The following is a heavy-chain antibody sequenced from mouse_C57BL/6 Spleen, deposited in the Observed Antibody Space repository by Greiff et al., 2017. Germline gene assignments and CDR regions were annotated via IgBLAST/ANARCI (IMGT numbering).Heavy chain of an antibody. J-gene: IGHJ1*03. V-gene: IGHV5-17*01. CDR2: ISSCSSTI. CDR1: GFTFSDYG. CDR3: ARKVGRGYFDV. D-gene: IGHD1-3*01. Sequence: EVQLVESGGGLVKPGGSLKLSCAASGFTFSDYGMHWVRQAPEKGLEWVAYISSCSSTIYYADTVKGRFTISRDNATNTLFLQMTSLRSEDTAMYYCARKVGRGYFDVWGTGTTVTVSS.